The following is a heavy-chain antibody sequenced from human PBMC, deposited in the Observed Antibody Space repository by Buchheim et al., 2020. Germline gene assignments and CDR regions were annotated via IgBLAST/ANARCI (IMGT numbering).Heavy chain of an antibody. D-gene: IGHD1/OR15-1a*01. J-gene: IGHJ6*02. V-gene: IGHV3-30*18. CDR1: GFTFSSYG. Sequence: QVQLVESGGGVVQPGMSLRLSCAASGFTFSSYGMHWVRQAPGKGLEWVAVISYDGSNKYYADSVKGRFTISRDNSKNTLYLQMNSLRAEDTAVYYCAKDRRGTKNIYYYYGMDVWGQGTT. CDR3: AKDRRGTKNIYYYYGMDV. CDR2: ISYDGSNK.